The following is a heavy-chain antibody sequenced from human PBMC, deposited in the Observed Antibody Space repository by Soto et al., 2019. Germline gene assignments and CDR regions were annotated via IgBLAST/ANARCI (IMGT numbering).Heavy chain of an antibody. Sequence: QVQLVESGGGLVKPGGSLRLSCAASGFTFSDYYMSWIRQAPGKGLEWVSYISSSGSTIYYADSVKGRFTISRDNAKNSLYLQMNSLRAEDTAVYYCARGRAEYCSGGSCPAKRGYYYYGMDVWGQGTTVTVSS. CDR2: ISSSGSTI. CDR1: GFTFSDYY. CDR3: ARGRAEYCSGGSCPAKRGYYYYGMDV. V-gene: IGHV3-11*01. J-gene: IGHJ6*02. D-gene: IGHD2-15*01.